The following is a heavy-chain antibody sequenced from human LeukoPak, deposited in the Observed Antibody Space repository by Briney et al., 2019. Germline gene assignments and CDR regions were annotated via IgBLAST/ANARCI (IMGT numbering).Heavy chain of an antibody. CDR1: KFTFSSFE. J-gene: IGHJ5*02. Sequence: GGSLRLSCAASKFTFSSFEMNWVRQAPGKGLEWVSFISSSGGTTYYADSVKGRFTISRDNSKNTLYLQMNSLRAEDTAVYYCAKAQWVAARPNWFDPWGQGTLVTVSS. V-gene: IGHV3-48*03. CDR2: ISSSGGTT. CDR3: AKAQWVAARPNWFDP. D-gene: IGHD6-6*01.